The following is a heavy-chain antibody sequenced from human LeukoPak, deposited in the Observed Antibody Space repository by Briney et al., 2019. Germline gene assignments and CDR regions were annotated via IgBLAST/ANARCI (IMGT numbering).Heavy chain of an antibody. CDR3: VRPLLLWFGELLPFDY. D-gene: IGHD3-10*01. Sequence: GGSLRLSCSASGLTFSPYPMHCVRQAAGKGLEYVSGVSGDGGSTYYADSAKGRFTFSRDNSKNTLYLQMSSLRAEDTAMDYCVRPLLLWFGELLPFDYWGQGTQVTVSS. CDR2: VSGDGGST. V-gene: IGHV3-64D*06. CDR1: GLTFSPYP. J-gene: IGHJ4*02.